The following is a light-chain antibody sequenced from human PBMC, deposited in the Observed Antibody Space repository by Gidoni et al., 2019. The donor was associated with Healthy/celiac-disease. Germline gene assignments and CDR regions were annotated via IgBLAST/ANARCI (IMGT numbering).Light chain of an antibody. V-gene: IGKV1-12*01. CDR1: QVISSW. Sequence: IQMTQSPSSVSASVGDRVTINCRASQVISSWLAWYQQKPGKAPKLLIYAASSLQRGVPSRLSGSGSGTDFTLTISRLQPEDFATYYCQKANKGTFXGXTKVEIK. CDR3: QKANKGT. J-gene: IGKJ4*01. CDR2: AAS.